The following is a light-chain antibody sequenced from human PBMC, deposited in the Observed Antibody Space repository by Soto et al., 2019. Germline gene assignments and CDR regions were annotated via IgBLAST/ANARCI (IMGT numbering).Light chain of an antibody. CDR1: QSVSSN. CDR3: QQYNKWPPRT. J-gene: IGKJ5*01. Sequence: EIVMTQSPATLSVSPGERATLSCRASQSVSSNLAWYQQKPGQAPRLLIYGASTRATSIPARFSGSGSGTEFALTISSLQSEDFAVYYCQQYNKWPPRTFGQGTRLEIK. CDR2: GAS. V-gene: IGKV3-15*01.